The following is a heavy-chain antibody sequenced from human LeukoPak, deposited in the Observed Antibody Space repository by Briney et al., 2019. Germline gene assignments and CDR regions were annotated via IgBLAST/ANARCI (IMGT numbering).Heavy chain of an antibody. CDR2: IYYSGST. D-gene: IGHD1-7*01. Sequence: SETLSLTCTVSGGSISSCSYYWGWIRQPPGKGLEWIGSIYYSGSTYYNPSLKSRVTISLDTSKNQFSLKLSSVTAADTAVYYCASWNYGSYYYYYYMDVWGKGTTVTVSS. V-gene: IGHV4-39*01. J-gene: IGHJ6*03. CDR3: ASWNYGSYYYYYYMDV. CDR1: GGSISSCSYY.